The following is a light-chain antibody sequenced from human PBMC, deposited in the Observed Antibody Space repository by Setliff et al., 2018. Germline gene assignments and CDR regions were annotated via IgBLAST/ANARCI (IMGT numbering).Light chain of an antibody. CDR3: SSYAASYNPYV. Sequence: QPALTQPPSASGSPGQSLTISCTGTSSDVGAYNSVSWYQQHPGKAPKLMIYKVTKRPSGVPDRFSGSKSGNTASLTVSGLQADDEADYFCSSYAASYNPYVFGTGTKGTV. CDR2: KVT. V-gene: IGLV2-8*01. CDR1: SSDVGAYNS. J-gene: IGLJ1*01.